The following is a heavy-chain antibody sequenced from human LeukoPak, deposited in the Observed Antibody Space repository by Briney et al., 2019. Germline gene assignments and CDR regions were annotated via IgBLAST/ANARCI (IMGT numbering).Heavy chain of an antibody. J-gene: IGHJ4*02. CDR1: GDSISSTTYSYY. D-gene: IGHD6-19*01. V-gene: IGHV4-30-2*01. Sequence: KASETLSLTCSVSGDSISSTTYSYYWSWIRQAPGKGLEWLGSIYLRGNTYYNPSLKSRVTISVDRSKSQFSLKLSSVTAADTAVYYCARSKWLAIDYWGQGTLVTVSS. CDR2: IYLRGNT. CDR3: ARSKWLAIDY.